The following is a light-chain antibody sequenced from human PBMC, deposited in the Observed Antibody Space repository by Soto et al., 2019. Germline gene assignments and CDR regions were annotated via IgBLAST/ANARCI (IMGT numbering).Light chain of an antibody. J-gene: IGLJ1*01. V-gene: IGLV1-47*02. CDR2: SNN. CDR3: AAWDDSLSGQDYV. Sequence: QSLLTRPPSASATPGQRVTISCSGSSSNIGSNYVYWYQQLPGTAPKLLIYSNNQRPSGVPDRFSGSKSGTSASLAISGLRSEDEADYYCAAWDDSLSGQDYVVGTGTKVTVL. CDR1: SSNIGSNY.